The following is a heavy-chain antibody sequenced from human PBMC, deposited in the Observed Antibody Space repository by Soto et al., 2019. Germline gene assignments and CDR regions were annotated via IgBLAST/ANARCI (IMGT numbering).Heavy chain of an antibody. Sequence: ASVKVSCKASGGTFSSYTISWVRQAPGQGLEWMGRIIPINGIANYAQKLQGRVTMTTDTSTSTAYMELRSLRSDDTAVYYCARDWFGVDYWGQGTLVTVSS. V-gene: IGHV1-69*04. CDR3: ARDWFGVDY. CDR1: GGTFSSYT. J-gene: IGHJ4*02. D-gene: IGHD3-16*01. CDR2: IIPINGIA.